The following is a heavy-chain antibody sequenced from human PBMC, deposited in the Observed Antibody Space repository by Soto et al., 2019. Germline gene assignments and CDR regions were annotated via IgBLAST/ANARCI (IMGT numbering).Heavy chain of an antibody. J-gene: IGHJ5*02. CDR3: ARDPYCSGGSCYPRRQYA. CDR1: GGTFSSYA. CDR2: IIPIFGTA. D-gene: IGHD2-15*01. V-gene: IGHV1-69*01. Sequence: QVQLVQSGAEVKTPGSSVKVSCKASGGTFSSYAISWVRQAPGQGLEWMGGIIPIFGTANYAQKFQGRVTITAAASTSTAYMELSSLRYEDTAMYYCARDPYCSGGSCYPRRQYAWGQGTLVTVSS.